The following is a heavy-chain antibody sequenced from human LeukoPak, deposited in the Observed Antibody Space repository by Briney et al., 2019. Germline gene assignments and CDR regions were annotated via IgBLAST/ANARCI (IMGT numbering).Heavy chain of an antibody. V-gene: IGHV3-48*03. CDR3: ARGGYFLLWLSSQLYYFDY. CDR2: ISSSGSSI. CDR1: GFTFSSYD. Sequence: GRSLRLSCAASGFTFSSYDMHWVRQAPGKGLEWVSYISSSGSSIDYADSVKGRFTISRDNAKNSLYLQMNSLRAEDTAFYYCARGGYFLLWLSSQLYYFDYWGQGTRVSVSS. D-gene: IGHD3-3*01. J-gene: IGHJ4*02.